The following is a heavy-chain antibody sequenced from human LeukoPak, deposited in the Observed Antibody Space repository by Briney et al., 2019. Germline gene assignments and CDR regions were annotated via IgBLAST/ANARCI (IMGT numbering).Heavy chain of an antibody. CDR3: ARRRSSTLIDY. D-gene: IGHD3-10*01. V-gene: IGHV5-51*01. CDR1: GYSFSSYW. Sequence: GESLKISCKGSGYSFSSYWIAWVRQMPGKGLEWMGIIYPGDSDTTYSPSFQGQVTISADKSISTAYLQWNSLKASDTAKYFCARRRSSTLIDYWGQGTLVTVSS. J-gene: IGHJ4*02. CDR2: IYPGDSDT.